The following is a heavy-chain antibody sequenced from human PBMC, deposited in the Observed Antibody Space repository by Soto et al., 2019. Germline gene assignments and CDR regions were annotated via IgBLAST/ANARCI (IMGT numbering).Heavy chain of an antibody. V-gene: IGHV4-59*08. CDR2: RYYSGST. CDR1: GGSISSYY. CDR3: ARLLWSYGTWFGP. D-gene: IGHD5-18*01. J-gene: IGHJ5*02. Sequence: QVQLQESGPGLVKPSETLSLTCTVSGGSISSYYWSWIRQPPGKGLEWIGYRYYSGSTNYSPPLTSHVTMLADTSAIHVSLRLSSVSAAAAGVYYCARLLWSYGTWFGPWGQGTLVTVSS.